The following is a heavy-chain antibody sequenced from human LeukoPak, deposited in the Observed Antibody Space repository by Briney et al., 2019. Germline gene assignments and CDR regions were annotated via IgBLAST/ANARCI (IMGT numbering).Heavy chain of an antibody. V-gene: IGHV3-23*01. D-gene: IGHD3-16*01. CDR2: ISADGRST. Sequence: GGSLRLSCAPSRFSFSNYAMTWVRQAPGRGLEWVPTISADGRSTHYADSVRGRLTISRDNSKNMLYLQMNSLRAEDTALYYCAKDLGRDGDEIFDYWGQGTLVTVSS. CDR3: AKDLGRDGDEIFDY. J-gene: IGHJ4*02. CDR1: RFSFSNYA.